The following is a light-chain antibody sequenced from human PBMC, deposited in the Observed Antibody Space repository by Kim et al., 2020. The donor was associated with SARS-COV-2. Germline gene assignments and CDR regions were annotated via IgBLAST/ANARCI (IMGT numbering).Light chain of an antibody. CDR1: RGHSSYA. V-gene: IGLV4-69*01. J-gene: IGLJ2*01. CDR3: PTWGTGTRV. CDR2: PNSDGSH. Sequence: AKLICTPSRGHSSYAIAWHKQRPEKGPRYWNKPNSDGSHSKGDGIPDHFSGDSSGAGRYLTISSPQSEDEADYYCPTWGTGTRVFGGGTQLTVL.